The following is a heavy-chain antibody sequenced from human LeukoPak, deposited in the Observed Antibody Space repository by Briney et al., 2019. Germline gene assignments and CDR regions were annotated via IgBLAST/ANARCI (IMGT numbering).Heavy chain of an antibody. CDR1: GFTFSNAW. D-gene: IGHD3-10*01. CDR3: TIGGYYYGSGSYSYFDY. CDR2: IKSKTDGGTT. V-gene: IGHV3-15*01. Sequence: GGSLRLSRAASGFTFSNAWMSWVGHAPGKGLEGVDRIKSKTDGGTTEYAAPVKGRFTISRDDSKNTLYLQMNSLKTEDTAVYYCTIGGYYYGSGSYSYFDYWGQGTLVTVSS. J-gene: IGHJ4*02.